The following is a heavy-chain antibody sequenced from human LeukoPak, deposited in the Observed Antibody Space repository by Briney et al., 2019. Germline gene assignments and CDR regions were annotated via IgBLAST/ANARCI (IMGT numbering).Heavy chain of an antibody. Sequence: PSETLSLTCTVSGGSISSSSYYWGWIRQPPGKGLEWIGSIYYSGSTYYNPSLKSRVTISVDTSKNQFSLKLSSVTAADTAVYYCARGPSIAADATRTYYFDYWGQGTLVTVSS. CDR3: ARGPSIAADATRTYYFDY. CDR1: GGSISSSSYY. J-gene: IGHJ4*02. V-gene: IGHV4-39*07. CDR2: IYYSGST. D-gene: IGHD6-13*01.